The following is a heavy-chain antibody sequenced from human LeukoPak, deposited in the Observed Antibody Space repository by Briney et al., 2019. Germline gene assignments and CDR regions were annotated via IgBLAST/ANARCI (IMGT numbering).Heavy chain of an antibody. CDR3: ARDHGYSGYDFLDY. Sequence: SETLSLTCTVSGGSVSSGSYYWSWIRQPPGKGLEWIGYIYYSGSTNYNPSLKSRVTISVDTSKNQFSRKLSSVTAADTAVYYCARDHGYSGYDFLDYWGQGTLVTVSS. D-gene: IGHD5-12*01. CDR2: IYYSGST. J-gene: IGHJ4*02. CDR1: GGSVSSGSYY. V-gene: IGHV4-61*01.